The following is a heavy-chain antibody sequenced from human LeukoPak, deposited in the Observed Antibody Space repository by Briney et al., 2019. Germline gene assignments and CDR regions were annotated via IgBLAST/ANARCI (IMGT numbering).Heavy chain of an antibody. J-gene: IGHJ3*02. Sequence: GGSLRLSCAASGFTFSSYAMSWVRQAPGKGLEWVSAISGSGGSTYYADSVKGRFTISRDNSKNTLYLQMNSLRAEDTAVYYCAKRGRDYYGSGSYAFDIWGQGTMVTVSS. CDR2: ISGSGGST. D-gene: IGHD3-10*01. CDR1: GFTFSSYA. CDR3: AKRGRDYYGSGSYAFDI. V-gene: IGHV3-23*01.